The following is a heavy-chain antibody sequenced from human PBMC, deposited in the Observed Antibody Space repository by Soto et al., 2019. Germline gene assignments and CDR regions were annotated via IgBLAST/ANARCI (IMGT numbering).Heavy chain of an antibody. CDR2: NSAYNGNT. Sequence: QVQLVQSGAEVKKPGASVKVSCKASGYTFTSYGISWVRQAPGQGLEWMGWNSAYNGNTYYAQKIQGRVTMITDTTTSTAYMERRRLRYDEKAMYYCTRETTVETGNYWGQGTRVTVSS. V-gene: IGHV1-18*01. D-gene: IGHD4-17*01. CDR3: TRETTVETGNY. J-gene: IGHJ4*02. CDR1: GYTFTSYG.